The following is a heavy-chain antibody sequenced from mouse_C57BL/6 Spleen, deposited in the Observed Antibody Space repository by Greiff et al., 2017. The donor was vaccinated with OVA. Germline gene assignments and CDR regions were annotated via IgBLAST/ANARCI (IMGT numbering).Heavy chain of an antibody. CDR3: TVHYYGSRTGAMDY. J-gene: IGHJ4*01. V-gene: IGHV14-1*01. CDR2: IDPEDGDT. Sequence: EVQLQESGAELVRPGASVKLSCTASGFNIKDYYMHWVKQRPEQGLEWIGRIDPEDGDTEYAPKFQGKATMTADTSSNTAYLQLSSLTSEDTAVYYCTVHYYGSRTGAMDYWGQGTSVTVSS. D-gene: IGHD1-1*01. CDR1: GFNIKDYY.